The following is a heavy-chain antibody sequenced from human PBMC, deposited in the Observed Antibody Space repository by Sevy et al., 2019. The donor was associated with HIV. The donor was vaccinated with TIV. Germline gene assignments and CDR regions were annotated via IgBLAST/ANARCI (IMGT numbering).Heavy chain of an antibody. Sequence: GGSLRLSCAASGFPFSSHWMTWVRQAPGKGLDWVASIKQDGSEMYYVDSVKGRFTISRDNAKNSVYLQMNSLRAEDTAMYYCTTGHQELGMRGQGTLVTVSS. V-gene: IGHV3-7*01. J-gene: IGHJ4*02. CDR1: GFPFSSHW. CDR2: IKQDGSEM. D-gene: IGHD6-13*01. CDR3: TTGHQELGM.